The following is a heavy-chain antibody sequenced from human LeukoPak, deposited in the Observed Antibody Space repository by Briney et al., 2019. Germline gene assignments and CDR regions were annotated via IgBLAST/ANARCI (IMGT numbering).Heavy chain of an antibody. CDR3: ARGYYDYVWGSYRYVGYFDY. J-gene: IGHJ4*02. CDR2: INHSGST. CDR1: GGSFSGYY. Sequence: SETLSLTCAVYGGSFSGYYWIWIRQPPGKGLEWIGEINHSGSTNYNPSLKSRVTISVDTSKNQFSLKLSSVTAADTAVYYCARGYYDYVWGSYRYVGYFDYWGQGTLVTVSS. D-gene: IGHD3-16*02. V-gene: IGHV4-34*01.